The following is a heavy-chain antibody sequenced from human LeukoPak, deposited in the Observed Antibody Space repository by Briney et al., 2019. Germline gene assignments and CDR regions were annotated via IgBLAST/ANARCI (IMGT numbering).Heavy chain of an antibody. J-gene: IGHJ3*02. D-gene: IGHD3-9*01. CDR3: ARDSHYDILTGLRDDAFDI. CDR1: GFTFSDYY. CDR2: ISSSGSTI. Sequence: GGSLRLSCAASGFTFSDYYMSWIRQAPGKGLEWVSYISSSGSTIYYADSVKGRFTISRDNAKNSLYLQMNSLRAEDTAVYYCARDSHYDILTGLRDDAFDIWGQGTMVTVSS. V-gene: IGHV3-11*04.